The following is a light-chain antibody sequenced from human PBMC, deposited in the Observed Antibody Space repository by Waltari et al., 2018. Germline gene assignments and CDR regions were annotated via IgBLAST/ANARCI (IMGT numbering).Light chain of an antibody. CDR3: QQGYSVPPLT. Sequence: DIQMTQSPSSLSASVGDRVTITCRASQTISNFLNWYQQKPGKAPKLLIYAASSLQSGVPSRFSGRGSGTDFTLTISSLQPEDFATYYCQQGYSVPPLTFGGGTKVGIK. CDR1: QTISNF. V-gene: IGKV1-39*01. CDR2: AAS. J-gene: IGKJ4*02.